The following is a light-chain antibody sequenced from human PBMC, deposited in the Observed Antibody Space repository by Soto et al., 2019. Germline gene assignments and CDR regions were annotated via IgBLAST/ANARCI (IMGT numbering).Light chain of an antibody. Sequence: QSALTQPASVSGSPGQSITISCTGTSSDVGGPNYVSWYQHHPGKAPKLMIYDVSHRPPGVSDRFSGSKSGNTASLTISGLQAEDEAEYYCSSFTSNNKEVFGGGTKVTVL. J-gene: IGLJ2*01. CDR2: DVS. CDR3: SSFTSNNKEV. V-gene: IGLV2-14*03. CDR1: SSDVGGPNY.